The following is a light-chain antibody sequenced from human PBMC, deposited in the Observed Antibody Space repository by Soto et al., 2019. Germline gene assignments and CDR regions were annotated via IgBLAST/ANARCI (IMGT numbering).Light chain of an antibody. CDR1: QSVSSY. CDR2: DAS. V-gene: IGKV3-11*01. CDR3: QQRSNKPPLT. J-gene: IGKJ4*01. Sequence: EIVLTQSPATLSLSPGERATLSCRASQSVSSYLASYQQKPGQAPRLLIYDASNRATGIPARFSGSGSGTDFTLTISSLAPEDFAVSYCQQRSNKPPLTFGGGTKVEIK.